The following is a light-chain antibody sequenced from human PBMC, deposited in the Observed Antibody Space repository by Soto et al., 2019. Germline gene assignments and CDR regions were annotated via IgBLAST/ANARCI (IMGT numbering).Light chain of an antibody. CDR2: DAS. CDR1: QSVSTR. CDR3: QQYSVYWT. J-gene: IGKJ1*01. V-gene: IGKV1-5*02. Sequence: DIQMTHSASSLSASVADRVTIICRASQSVSTRLAWYQQKPGKAPKALIYDASSWAGGVPSRFTGSGSGTEFTLTINSLQPDDFATYYCQQYSVYWTFGQGTKVDIK.